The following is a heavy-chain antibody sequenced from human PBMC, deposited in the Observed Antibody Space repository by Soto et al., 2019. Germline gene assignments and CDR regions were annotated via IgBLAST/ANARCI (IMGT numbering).Heavy chain of an antibody. CDR1: GYTFTSYY. Sequence: QVQLVQSGAEVKKPGASVKVSCKASGYTFTSYYMHWVRQAPGQGLEWMGIINPSGGSTSYAQKFQGSVTMTRDTSTSTVYLELSSLRSEDTAVYYCARELVGYSSCQTRYYYGMDVWGHGTTVTVSS. V-gene: IGHV1-46*01. J-gene: IGHJ6*02. CDR3: ARELVGYSSCQTRYYYGMDV. D-gene: IGHD6-19*01. CDR2: INPSGGST.